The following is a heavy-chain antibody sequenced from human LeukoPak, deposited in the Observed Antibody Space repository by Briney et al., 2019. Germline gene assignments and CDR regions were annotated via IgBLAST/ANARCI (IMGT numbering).Heavy chain of an antibody. V-gene: IGHV1-69*04. D-gene: IGHD3-22*01. J-gene: IGHJ3*02. CDR2: IIPILGIA. CDR3: ARSAPGYYDSSGLGAFDI. Sequence: SVKVSCKASGGTFSSYAISWVRQAPGQGLEWMGRIIPILGIANYAQKFQGRVTITADKSTSTAYMELSSMRSEDTAVYYCARSAPGYYDSSGLGAFDIWGQGTMVTVSS. CDR1: GGTFSSYA.